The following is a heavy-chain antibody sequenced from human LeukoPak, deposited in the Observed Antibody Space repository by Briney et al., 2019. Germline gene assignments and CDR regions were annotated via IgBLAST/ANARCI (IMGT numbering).Heavy chain of an antibody. D-gene: IGHD6-13*01. CDR1: GYSLTSFD. Sequence: ASVKVSCKASGYSLTSFDINWVRQGSGQGLEWMGWMNPNRGDTGYAPRFQGRVTITRDTSINTAYMELSSLRPDDTAVYYCARGGSSSSYYNNYGMDLWGQGTTITVSS. J-gene: IGHJ6*02. CDR3: ARGGSSSSYYNNYGMDL. V-gene: IGHV1-8*01. CDR2: MNPNRGDT.